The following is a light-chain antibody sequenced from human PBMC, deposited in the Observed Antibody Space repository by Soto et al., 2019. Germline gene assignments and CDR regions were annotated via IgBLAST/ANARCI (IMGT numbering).Light chain of an antibody. CDR1: SSDVGLYNY. J-gene: IGLJ2*01. CDR3: GSYTSTSTVN. CDR2: DVS. V-gene: IGLV2-14*01. Sequence: QSALTQPASVSGSPGQSITISCTGTSSDVGLYNYVSWYQHHPGKAPKLMIYDVSDRPSGVSNRFSGSKSGNTASLTISGLQAADEGDYYCGSYTSTSTVNFGVGTKLTVL.